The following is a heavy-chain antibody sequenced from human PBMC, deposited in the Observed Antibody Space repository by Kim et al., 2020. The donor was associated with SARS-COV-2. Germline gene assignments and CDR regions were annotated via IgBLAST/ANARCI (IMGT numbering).Heavy chain of an antibody. V-gene: IGHV3-48*03. J-gene: IGHJ6*02. CDR1: GFTFSSYE. CDR2: ISSSGSTI. D-gene: IGHD5-12*01. CDR3: ARQKGEYSGYDYVSSYYYGMDV. Sequence: GGSLRLSCAASGFTFSSYEMNWVRQAPGKGLEWVSYISSSGSTIYYADSVNGRFTISRDNAKNSLYLQMNSLSAEDTAVYYCARQKGEYSGYDYVSSYYYGMDVWGQGTTVTVSS.